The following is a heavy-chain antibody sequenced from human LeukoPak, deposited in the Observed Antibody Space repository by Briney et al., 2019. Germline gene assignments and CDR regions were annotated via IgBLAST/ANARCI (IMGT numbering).Heavy chain of an antibody. CDR1: GGSFSGYY. CDR3: ARGLGY. J-gene: IGHJ4*02. Sequence: SETLSLTCAVYGGSFSGYYWSWIRQPPGKGLEWIGEINHSGSTNYNPSLKSRVTISVDTSKNQFSLKLSSVTAADTAVYYCARGLGYWGQGTLVTVSS. V-gene: IGHV4-34*01. CDR2: INHSGST.